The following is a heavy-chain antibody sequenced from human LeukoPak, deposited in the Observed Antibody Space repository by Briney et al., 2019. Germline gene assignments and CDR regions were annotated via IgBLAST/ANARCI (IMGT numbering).Heavy chain of an antibody. J-gene: IGHJ4*02. CDR3: ARHYTTVTNNYFDY. D-gene: IGHD4-11*01. CDR2: IDPSDSYT. CDR1: GYSFTSYW. V-gene: IGHV5-10-1*01. Sequence: GESLKISCKGSGYSFTSYWISWVRQMPGKGLEWMGRIDPSDSYTDYSPSFQGHVTISADKSISTAYLQWSSLKASDTAMYHCARHYTTVTNNYFDYWGQGTLVTVSS.